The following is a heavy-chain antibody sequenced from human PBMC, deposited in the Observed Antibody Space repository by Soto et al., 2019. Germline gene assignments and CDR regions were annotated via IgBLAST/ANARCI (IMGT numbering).Heavy chain of an antibody. CDR2: INDGSVS. D-gene: IGHD2-15*01. Sequence: EVQLVESGGGLVQPGGSLRLSCVASGFTFSNYWMYWVRQAPGEGLVWVSRINDGSVSSYADSVKGRLTISRDNVKNTLYLQMDSLRAEDTAVYYCARGDCVGGTCYSLAGSFYYYMDVWGKGTTVTVFS. J-gene: IGHJ6*03. CDR1: GFTFSNYW. CDR3: ARGDCVGGTCYSLAGSFYYYMDV. V-gene: IGHV3-74*01.